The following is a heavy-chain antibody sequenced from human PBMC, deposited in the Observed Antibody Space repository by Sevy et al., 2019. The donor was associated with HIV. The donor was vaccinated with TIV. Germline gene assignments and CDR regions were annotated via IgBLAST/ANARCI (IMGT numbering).Heavy chain of an antibody. CDR2: IRSKAGGGTT. CDR3: TTDHRRDGIVVVPFEY. J-gene: IGHJ4*02. CDR1: GFSFSNAW. V-gene: IGHV3-15*01. D-gene: IGHD2-15*01. Sequence: GESLRLSCAASGFSFSNAWMSWVRQSPGKGLEWVGRIRSKAGGGTTDYATIVKGKFTISRDDSSDILYLQLNSLETEDTAVYYCTTDHRRDGIVVVPFEYWGQGTLVTVSS.